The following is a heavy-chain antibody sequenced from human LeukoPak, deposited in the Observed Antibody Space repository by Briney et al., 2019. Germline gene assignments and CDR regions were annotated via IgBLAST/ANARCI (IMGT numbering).Heavy chain of an antibody. Sequence: GGSLGLSCEVSGFTFTDYSMHWVRQAPGKGLEWVSSITSTSRTIFYADSVEGRFTISRDNAKNTVSLEMNSLRTEDAAIYYCARDFPDNALFDLWGQGTLVSVSS. CDR1: GFTFTDYS. J-gene: IGHJ4*02. CDR2: ITSTSRTI. V-gene: IGHV3-69-1*02. D-gene: IGHD2-8*01. CDR3: ARDFPDNALFDL.